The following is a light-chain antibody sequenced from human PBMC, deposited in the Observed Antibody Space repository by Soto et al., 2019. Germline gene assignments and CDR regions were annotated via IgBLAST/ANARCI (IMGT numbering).Light chain of an antibody. CDR1: HTIASVY. CDR2: DTS. CDR3: RQYDTSLT. Sequence: IVLTQAPASLSLNPGERDTLSCGASHTIASVYLAWYQHKPGLAPRLLIYDTSIRATGIPDRFTGSGSGTDFTFTFSRLEPEDFAVYYCRQYDTSLTFGGGTKVDIK. V-gene: IGKV3D-20*01. J-gene: IGKJ4*01.